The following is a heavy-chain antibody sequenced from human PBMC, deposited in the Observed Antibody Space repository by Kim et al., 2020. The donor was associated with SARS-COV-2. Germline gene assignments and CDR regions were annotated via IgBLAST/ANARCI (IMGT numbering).Heavy chain of an antibody. V-gene: IGHV3-30*03. J-gene: IGHJ6*02. Sequence: GGSLRLSCAASGFTFSSHGMHWVRQAPGKGLEWVAIISYDGSDEYYEDSVKGRFTISRDISKNTLYLQMNSLRPEDTAVYYCAREFRVGPTRGYHFFYGMDVWGQGTTVTVSS. CDR2: ISYDGSDE. D-gene: IGHD1-26*01. CDR3: AREFRVGPTRGYHFFYGMDV. CDR1: GFTFSSHG.